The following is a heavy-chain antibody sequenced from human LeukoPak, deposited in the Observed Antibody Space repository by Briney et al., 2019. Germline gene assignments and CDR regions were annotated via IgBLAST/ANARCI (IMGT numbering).Heavy chain of an antibody. CDR1: RFTFSSYS. J-gene: IGHJ4*02. CDR3: ARDLYYYGSGSYSGYYFDY. V-gene: IGHV3-21*01. CDR2: ISSSSSYI. Sequence: GGSLRLSCAASRFTFSSYSMNWVRQAPGKGLEWVSSISSSSSYIYYADSVKGRFTISRDNAKNSLYLQMNSLRAEDTAVYYCARDLYYYGSGSYSGYYFDYWGQGTLVTVSS. D-gene: IGHD3-10*01.